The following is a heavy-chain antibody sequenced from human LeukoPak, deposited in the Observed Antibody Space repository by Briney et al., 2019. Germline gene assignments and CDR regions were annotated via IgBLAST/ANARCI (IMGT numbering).Heavy chain of an antibody. CDR2: ISSSCSTI. Sequence: PGGSLRLSCAASGFTFSSYEMNWVRQAPGKGLEWVSYISSSCSTIYYADSVKGRFTISRDNAKNSLYLQMNSLRAEDTAVYYCAREFRGPGRFDYWGQGTLVTVSS. CDR3: AREFRGPGRFDY. J-gene: IGHJ4*02. CDR1: GFTFSSYE. V-gene: IGHV3-48*03. D-gene: IGHD3-10*01.